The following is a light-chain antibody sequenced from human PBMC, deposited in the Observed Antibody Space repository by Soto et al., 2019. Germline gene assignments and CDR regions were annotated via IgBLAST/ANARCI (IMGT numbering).Light chain of an antibody. J-gene: IGKJ1*01. V-gene: IGKV1-6*01. Sequence: IEINQYPSSLSASVGGRVSISCRSSQGIGNALGWYQQKPGKPPKVLIYGASNLQSGVPPRFSGSGSGTDFTLAISSLQPEDSATYYCLQDNNYPCTFGQGTKVDIK. CDR2: GAS. CDR3: LQDNNYPCT. CDR1: QGIGNA.